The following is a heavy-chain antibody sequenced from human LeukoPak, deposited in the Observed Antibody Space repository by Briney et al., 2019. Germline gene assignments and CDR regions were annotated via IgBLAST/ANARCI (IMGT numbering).Heavy chain of an antibody. V-gene: IGHV3-20*04. CDR3: ARSVPSWSSHAFDI. D-gene: IGHD1-1*01. J-gene: IGHJ3*02. CDR1: GFTFDDYG. Sequence: GGSLRLSCAASGFTFDDYGMSWVRQAPGKGLEWVSGINWNGGSTGYADSVKGRFTISRDNAKNSLYLQMNSLRAEDTAVYYCARSVPSWSSHAFDIWGQGTMVTVSS. CDR2: INWNGGST.